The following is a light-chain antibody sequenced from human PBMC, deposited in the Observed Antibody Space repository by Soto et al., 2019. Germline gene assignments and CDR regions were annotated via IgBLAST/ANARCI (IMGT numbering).Light chain of an antibody. CDR3: QQRTNG. J-gene: IGKJ4*01. V-gene: IGKV3-15*01. CDR2: DAS. CDR1: QGVNSN. Sequence: EIVMTQAPATLSVSPGERGTLSCRASQGVNSNLAWYQQKPGQAPRLLIYDASTRATGIPARFSGSGSGTEFTLTISSLQSEDFAVYYCQQRTNGFGGGTKVDIK.